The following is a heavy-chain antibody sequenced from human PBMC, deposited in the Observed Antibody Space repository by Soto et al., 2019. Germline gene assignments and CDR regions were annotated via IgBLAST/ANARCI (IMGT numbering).Heavy chain of an antibody. Sequence: QVQLVESGGGVVQPGRSLRLSSAASGFTFSSHSIQWVRQAPGNGLEWVAVISYDGSIKYYADSVKGRCTISRDNSKNMAYLQMNSLRAEDTAVFYCAREWSTSGDLDYWGQGTLVIVSS. V-gene: IGHV3-30-3*01. CDR2: ISYDGSIK. D-gene: IGHD3-10*01. CDR1: GFTFSSHS. J-gene: IGHJ4*02. CDR3: AREWSTSGDLDY.